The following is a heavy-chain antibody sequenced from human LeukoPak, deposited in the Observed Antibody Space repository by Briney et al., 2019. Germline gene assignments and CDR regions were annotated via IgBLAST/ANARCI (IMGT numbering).Heavy chain of an antibody. CDR3: ARLRHYYDSSGYSIGGFFDY. CDR1: GGSFSGYY. V-gene: IGHV4-34*01. D-gene: IGHD3-22*01. Sequence: SETLSLTCAVYGGSFSGYYWSWIRQPPGKGLEWIGEINHSGSTNYNPSLKSRVTISVDTSKNQFSLKLSSVTAAGTAVYYCARLRHYYDSSGYSIGGFFDYWGQGTLVTVSS. J-gene: IGHJ4*02. CDR2: INHSGST.